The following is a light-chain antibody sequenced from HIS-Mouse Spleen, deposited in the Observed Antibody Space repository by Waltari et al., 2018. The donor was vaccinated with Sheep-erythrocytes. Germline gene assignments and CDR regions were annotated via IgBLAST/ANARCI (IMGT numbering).Light chain of an antibody. CDR1: KLGDKY. CDR3: QAWDSSSWV. Sequence: SYELTQPPSVSVSPGQTASITCSGDKLGDKYACLYQQKPGQSPVLVIYQDSKRPSGIPERFSGSNSGNAAPLTISGTQAMDDVDYYCQAWDSSSWVFGGWTKLTVL. J-gene: IGLJ3*02. V-gene: IGLV3-1*01. CDR2: QDS.